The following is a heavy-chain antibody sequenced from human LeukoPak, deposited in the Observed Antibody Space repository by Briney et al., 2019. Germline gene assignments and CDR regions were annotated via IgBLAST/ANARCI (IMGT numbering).Heavy chain of an antibody. CDR1: GFTFSTYG. V-gene: IGHV3-33*01. J-gene: IGHJ4*02. CDR2: IWADGNKE. D-gene: IGHD6-13*01. Sequence: AGRSLRLSCAASGFTFSTYGMHWVRQAPGKGLEWVAIIWADGNKEYYADFVKGRFTISRDNSQNMLYLQMNSLRAEDTAVYYCARDLVLAAGTSKYWGQGTLVTVSS. CDR3: ARDLVLAAGTSKY.